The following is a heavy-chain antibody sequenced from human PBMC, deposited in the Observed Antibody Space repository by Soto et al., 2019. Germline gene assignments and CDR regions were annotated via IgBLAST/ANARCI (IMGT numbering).Heavy chain of an antibody. CDR2: IYSSENT. Sequence: PSETLSLTCTVSGASVSSSTYSWGWIRQSPGQGLEWIGTIYSSENTYYNPSLLSRVTISVDTSKNEFSLKLSSVTAADTAVYYCARFNGFCIRTNCHGYYGMAVWGQGTTVTVSS. CDR3: ARFNGFCIRTNCHGYYGMAV. V-gene: IGHV4-39*01. CDR1: GASVSSSTYS. J-gene: IGHJ6*02. D-gene: IGHD2-2*03.